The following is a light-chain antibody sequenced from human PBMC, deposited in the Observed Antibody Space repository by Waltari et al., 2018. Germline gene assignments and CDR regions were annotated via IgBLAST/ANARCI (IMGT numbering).Light chain of an antibody. Sequence: SYVLNQPPSVSAAPGQTATITCGGDNIGSKSVHWYQQKAGQAHVVVVFDDDDRPSGIPERFSGSKSGNTATLTITRVEGGDEADFYCQVWDSSSDHVVFGGGTKLTVL. V-gene: IGLV3-21*02. CDR2: DDD. CDR3: QVWDSSSDHVV. CDR1: NIGSKS. J-gene: IGLJ2*01.